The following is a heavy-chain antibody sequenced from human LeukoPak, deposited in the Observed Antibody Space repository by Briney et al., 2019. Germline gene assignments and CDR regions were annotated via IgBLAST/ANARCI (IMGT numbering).Heavy chain of an antibody. D-gene: IGHD1-26*01. V-gene: IGHV4-38-2*02. CDR2: IYHSGST. J-gene: IGHJ4*02. Sequence: SETLSLTCAVSGYSIISGYYWGWIRQPPGKGPEWIGSIYHSGSTYYNPSLKSRVTISVDTSKNQFSLKLSSVTAADTAVYYCAREGNSGSYFKGEDFDYWGQGTLVTVSS. CDR3: AREGNSGSYFKGEDFDY. CDR1: GYSIISGYY.